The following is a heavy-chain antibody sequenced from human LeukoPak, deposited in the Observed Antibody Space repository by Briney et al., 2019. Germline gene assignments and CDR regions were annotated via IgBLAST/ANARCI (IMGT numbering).Heavy chain of an antibody. CDR2: VSPNSGGT. Sequence: ASVKVSCKASGYTFTGYYMHWVRQAPGQGLEWMGWVSPNSGGTNYAQKFQGRVTMTRDTSISTAYMELSRLRSDDTAVYYCARVVKSPGYSSSWYSYWGQGTLVTVSS. D-gene: IGHD6-13*01. CDR1: GYTFTGYY. J-gene: IGHJ4*02. CDR3: ARVVKSPGYSSSWYSY. V-gene: IGHV1-2*02.